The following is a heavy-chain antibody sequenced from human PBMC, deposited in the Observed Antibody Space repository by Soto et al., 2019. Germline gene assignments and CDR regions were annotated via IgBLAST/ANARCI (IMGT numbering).Heavy chain of an antibody. Sequence: QVQLVQSGAEVKKPGSSVKVSCKASGGTFSSYAISWVRQAPGQGLEWMGGIIPIFGTANYAQKFQGRVTITADESTSTAYMELSSLRSEDTAVYYCARAHFTYGRSTSCPIKTGPTRPYYYGMDVWGQGTTVTVAS. CDR3: ARAHFTYGRSTSCPIKTGPTRPYYYGMDV. J-gene: IGHJ6*02. CDR2: IIPIFGTA. CDR1: GGTFSSYA. V-gene: IGHV1-69*01. D-gene: IGHD2-2*01.